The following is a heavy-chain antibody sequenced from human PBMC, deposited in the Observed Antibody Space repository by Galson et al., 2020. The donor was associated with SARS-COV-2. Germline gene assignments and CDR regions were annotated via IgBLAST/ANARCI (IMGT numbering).Heavy chain of an antibody. D-gene: IGHD1-26*01. CDR3: VKDFGFSGSYFGDY. V-gene: IGHV3-23*01. J-gene: IGHJ4*02. CDR2: LSGSGGST. Sequence: GGSLRLSCAASGFTFSNYAMSWVRQAPGKGLEWVSGLSGSGGSTFYADSVQGRFTISRDNSKNMLFLQMNSLRAEDTAVYYCVKDFGFSGSYFGDYWGQGTLVTVSS. CDR1: GFTFSNYA.